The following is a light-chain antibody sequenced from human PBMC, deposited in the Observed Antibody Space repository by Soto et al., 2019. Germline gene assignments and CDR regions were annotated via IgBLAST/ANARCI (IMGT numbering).Light chain of an antibody. CDR2: AAS. Sequence: IKMTQSPSSLSASVGDRVTITCRASQGISSYLAWYQQKPGKAPKLLIYAASTLQSGVPSRFSGSGSGTDFTLTISCLQSEDFATYYCQQYYSYLITFGQGTRLEI. CDR3: QQYYSYLIT. V-gene: IGKV1-8*01. CDR1: QGISSY. J-gene: IGKJ5*01.